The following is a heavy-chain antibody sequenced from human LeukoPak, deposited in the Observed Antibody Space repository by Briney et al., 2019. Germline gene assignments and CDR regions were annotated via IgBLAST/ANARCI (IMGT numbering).Heavy chain of an antibody. CDR1: GGSISSYY. V-gene: IGHV4-59*01. J-gene: IGHJ3*02. D-gene: IGHD1-26*01. Sequence: SETLSLTCTVSGGSISSYYWSWIRQPPGKGLEWIGYIYYSGSTNYNPSLKSRVTISVDTSKNQFSLKLSSVTAADTAVYYCAREELHTLDIWGRGTMVTVSS. CDR2: IYYSGST. CDR3: AREELHTLDI.